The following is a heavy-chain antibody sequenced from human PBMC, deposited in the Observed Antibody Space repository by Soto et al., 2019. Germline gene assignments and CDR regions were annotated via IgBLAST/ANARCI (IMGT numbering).Heavy chain of an antibody. D-gene: IGHD2-2*01. Sequence: PSETLSLTCVAYGGSFSGYYWRWIRQSPGKGLEWIGGINHRGSTNYNPSLESRVTISVDTSKNQFSLKLPSVTDADTAMYYCARDGFCTSTTCRVGNWFDPWGQGTLVTVSS. CDR2: INHRGST. J-gene: IGHJ5*02. CDR1: GGSFSGYY. V-gene: IGHV4-34*01. CDR3: ARDGFCTSTTCRVGNWFDP.